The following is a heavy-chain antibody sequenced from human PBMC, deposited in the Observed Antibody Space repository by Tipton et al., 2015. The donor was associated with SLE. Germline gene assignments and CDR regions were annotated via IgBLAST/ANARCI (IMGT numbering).Heavy chain of an antibody. CDR2: ISRSSSFI. D-gene: IGHD4-23*01. V-gene: IGHV3-21*03. J-gene: IGHJ3*01. Sequence: SLRLSCAASGFPFSPYDMNLVRQTPGKGLEWVSSISRSSSFIDYADSVKGRFTVSRDNAKNSVYLQMNTLRAEDTAVYYCARWELLSADGFDLWGPGTMVTVSS. CDR3: ARWELLSADGFDL. CDR1: GFPFSPYD.